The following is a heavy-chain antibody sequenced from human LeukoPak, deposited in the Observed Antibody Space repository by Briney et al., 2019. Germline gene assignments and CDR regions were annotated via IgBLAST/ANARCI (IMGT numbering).Heavy chain of an antibody. CDR1: GYTFTNYW. V-gene: IGHV5-51*01. D-gene: IGHD3-9*01. CDR3: ATSVDTTGYLHFFNH. J-gene: IGHJ4*02. Sequence: PGESLKISCRSSGYTFTNYWIGWVRQMPGKGLEWMGVIYPGDSQTRYSPSFQGQVTISADKSISTAYPQWSSLKASDTAMFYCATSVDTTGYLHFFNHWGQGTLVTVSS. CDR2: IYPGDSQT.